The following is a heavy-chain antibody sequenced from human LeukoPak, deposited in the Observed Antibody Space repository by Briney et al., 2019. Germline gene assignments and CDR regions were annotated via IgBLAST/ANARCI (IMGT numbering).Heavy chain of an antibody. CDR1: GFTSDVYA. V-gene: IGHV3-9*02. CDR3: AKDVSLGYCSGCSCSAHFDH. Sequence: GGSLSLPWSASGFTSDVYAMQWVRQPPGRGLVWVSGFSCNIGTIGYAGSGKDRFFIHRDNAENSLYLQMNGQRAEVMAQYYCAKDVSLGYCSGCSCSAHFDHWGQGTLVTVPS. D-gene: IGHD2-15*01. J-gene: IGHJ4*02. CDR2: FSCNIGTI.